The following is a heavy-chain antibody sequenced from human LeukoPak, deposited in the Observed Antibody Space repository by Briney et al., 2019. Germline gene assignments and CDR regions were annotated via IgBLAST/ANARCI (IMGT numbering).Heavy chain of an antibody. CDR2: INNGDTT. J-gene: IGHJ4*02. D-gene: IGHD1-1*01. V-gene: IGHV3-66*01. Sequence: TGGSLRLSCAASGFTDNTNHMSWVRQAPGKGLEWVSIINNGDTTYYADSVKGRFTISRDDSKNTLYLQVNSLRVEDTAVYYCTRSTAWSRWDYWGQGTLVTVSA. CDR3: TRSTAWSRWDY. CDR1: GFTDNTNH.